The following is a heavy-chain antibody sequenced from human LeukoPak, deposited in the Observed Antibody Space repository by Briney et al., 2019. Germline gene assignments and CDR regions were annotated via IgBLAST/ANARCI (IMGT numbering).Heavy chain of an antibody. CDR1: GFTFSSFA. V-gene: IGHV3-64*01. D-gene: IGHD5-18*01. J-gene: IGHJ4*02. CDR3: ARITEGYSYGGYFDY. CDR2: ISGNGGGT. Sequence: PGGSLRLSCAASGFTFSSFAMSWVRQAPGKGLEYVSAISGNGGGTYYANSVKGRFTISRDNSKNTLYLQVGSLRVEDMGVYYCARITEGYSYGGYFDYWGQGTLVTVSS.